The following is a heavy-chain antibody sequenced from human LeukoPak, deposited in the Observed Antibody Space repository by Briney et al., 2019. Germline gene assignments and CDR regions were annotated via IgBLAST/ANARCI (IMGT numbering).Heavy chain of an antibody. V-gene: IGHV3-53*04. Sequence: PGGSLRLSCAASGFSFSDACMSWVRQAPEKGLEWVSVIYSGGGTFYADSVKGRFTISRHNSRNTLYLQMNSLRAEDTAVYYCARENLSGWFDPWGQGTLVTVSS. D-gene: IGHD2-15*01. CDR3: ARENLSGWFDP. CDR2: IYSGGGT. CDR1: GFSFSDAC. J-gene: IGHJ5*02.